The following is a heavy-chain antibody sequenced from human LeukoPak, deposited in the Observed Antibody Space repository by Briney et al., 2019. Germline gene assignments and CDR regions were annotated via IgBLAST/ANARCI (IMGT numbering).Heavy chain of an antibody. CDR2: ISGNNDNP. D-gene: IGHD2-2*01. CDR3: ARDGTSTDDY. J-gene: IGHJ4*02. Sequence: ASVKVSCKASGYTFSNFGISWVRQAPGQGLEWMGWISGNNDNPNYGQKFQGRYTVTTDSSTNTAYMELRNLRSDDTAVYYCARDGTSTDDYWGQGTLVTVSS. V-gene: IGHV1-18*01. CDR1: GYTFSNFG.